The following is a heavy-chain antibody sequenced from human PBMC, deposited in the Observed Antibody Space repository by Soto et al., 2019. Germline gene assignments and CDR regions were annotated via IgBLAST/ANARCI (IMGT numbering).Heavy chain of an antibody. V-gene: IGHV1-3*01. CDR3: ARDLGHIVVVTVPGL. CDR1: GYTFTSYA. CDR2: INVGNGNT. Sequence: ASVKVSCKASGYTFTSYAMHWVRQAPGQRLEWMGWINVGNGNTKYSQKFQGRVTITRDTSASTAYMELSSLRSEDTAVYYCARDLGHIVVVTVPGLWGQGTLVTVSS. J-gene: IGHJ4*02. D-gene: IGHD2-21*02.